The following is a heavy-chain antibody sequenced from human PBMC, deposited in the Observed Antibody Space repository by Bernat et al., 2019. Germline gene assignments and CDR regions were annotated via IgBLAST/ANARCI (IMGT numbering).Heavy chain of an antibody. J-gene: IGHJ4*02. CDR1: GFTFSNYG. D-gene: IGHD1-26*01. CDR3: AKEKGGNYMPLDY. Sequence: VQLLESGGGLVQPGRSLRLSCATSGFTFSNYGMQWVRQAPGKGLEWVAVISDDGSTKHYADSVSGRCTVSRDNSKNTLYLQMNSLRAEDTAVYYCAKEKGGNYMPLDYWGQGTLVTVSS. CDR2: ISDDGSTK. V-gene: IGHV3-30*18.